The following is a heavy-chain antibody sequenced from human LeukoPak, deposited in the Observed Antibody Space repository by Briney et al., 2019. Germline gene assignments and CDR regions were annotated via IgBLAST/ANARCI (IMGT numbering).Heavy chain of an antibody. D-gene: IGHD2-15*01. CDR3: ARDHCSGGSCYSGYFYDMDV. Sequence: GGSLRLSYAASGFTFSDYYMSWIRQAPGKGLEWVSYISSSGNTKYYADSVKGRFTISRDNAKNSLYLQTNSLRAEDTAVYYCARDHCSGGSCYSGYFYDMDVWGQGTTVTVSS. CDR1: GFTFSDYY. J-gene: IGHJ6*02. V-gene: IGHV3-11*01. CDR2: ISSSGNTK.